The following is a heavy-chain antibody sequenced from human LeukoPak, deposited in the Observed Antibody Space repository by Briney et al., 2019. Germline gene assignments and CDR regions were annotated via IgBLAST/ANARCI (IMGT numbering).Heavy chain of an antibody. V-gene: IGHV4-4*07. D-gene: IGHD5-24*01. CDR2: IYTSGST. J-gene: IGHJ4*02. CDR3: ATSIGARDGYNLRY. CDR1: GGSISSYY. Sequence: SETLSLTCTVSGGSISSYYRSWIRQPAGKGLEWIGRIYTSGSTNYNPSLKSRVTMSVDTSKNQFSLKLSSVTAADTAVYYCATSIGARDGYNLRYWGQGTLVTVSS.